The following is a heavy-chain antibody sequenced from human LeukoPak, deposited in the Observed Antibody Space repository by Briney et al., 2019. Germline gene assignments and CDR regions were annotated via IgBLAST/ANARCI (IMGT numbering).Heavy chain of an antibody. V-gene: IGHV3-23*01. CDR3: TTDPWSSTSFYYYYYYYMDV. CDR1: GFTYSSYA. J-gene: IGHJ6*03. D-gene: IGHD2-2*01. Sequence: PGGSLRLSCAASGFTYSSYAMSWVRQAPGKGLEWVAAISGSGGSTYYADSVKGRFTISRDNSKNTLYLQMNSLKTEDTAVYYCTTDPWSSTSFYYYYYYYMDVWGKGTTVTVSS. CDR2: ISGSGGST.